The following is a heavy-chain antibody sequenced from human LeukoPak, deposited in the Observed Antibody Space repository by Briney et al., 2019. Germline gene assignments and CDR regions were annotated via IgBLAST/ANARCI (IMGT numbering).Heavy chain of an antibody. V-gene: IGHV4-34*01. CDR1: GGSFSGYY. J-gene: IGHJ6*03. CDR3: ARVVRGVIYYYYYMDV. D-gene: IGHD3-10*01. CDR2: INHSGST. Sequence: PSETLSLTCAVYGGSFSGYYWSWIRQPPGKGLEWIGEINHSGSTNYNPSLKSRVTISVDTSKNQFSLKLSSVTAADTAVYYCARVVRGVIYYYYYMDVWGKGTTVTVSS.